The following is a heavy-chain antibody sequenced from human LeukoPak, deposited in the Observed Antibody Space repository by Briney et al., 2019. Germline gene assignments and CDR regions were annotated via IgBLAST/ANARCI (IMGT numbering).Heavy chain of an antibody. CDR3: AATSSGPTGRSFDY. CDR1: GGSISSYY. J-gene: IGHJ4*02. CDR2: IYYSEST. V-gene: IGHV4-59*08. Sequence: PSETLSLTCTVSGGSISSYYWSWIRQPPGKGLEWMGYIYYSESTNYNPSLKSRVTISVDTSKNQFSLKLSSVTAADTAVYYCAATSSGPTGRSFDYWGQGTLVTVSS. D-gene: IGHD3-22*01.